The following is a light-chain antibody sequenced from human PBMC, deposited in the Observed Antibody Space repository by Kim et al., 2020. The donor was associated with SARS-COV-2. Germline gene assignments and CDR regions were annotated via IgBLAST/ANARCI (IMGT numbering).Light chain of an antibody. CDR1: QSVLHSSNKNNY. J-gene: IGKJ1*01. V-gene: IGKV4-1*01. CDR2: WAS. CDR3: QQYFGRPPWT. Sequence: DIVMTQSPDSLAVSLGERATINCRSSQSVLHSSNKNNYLAWYQQKPGQPPKLLIFWASTRESGVPDRFSGSGSGTDFTLTINSLQAEDVAVYYCQQYFGRPPWTFGQGTKVEIK.